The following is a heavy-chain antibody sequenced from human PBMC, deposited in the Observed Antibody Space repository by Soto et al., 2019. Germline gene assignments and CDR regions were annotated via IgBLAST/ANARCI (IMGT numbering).Heavy chain of an antibody. CDR1: GGTFSSYA. Sequence: SVKVSCKASGGTFSSYAISWVRQAPGQGLEWMGGIIPIFGTANYAQKFQGRVTITADESTSTAYMELSSLRSEDTAVYYCARESLKDYYDSSGNFDYWGQGTLVTVSS. J-gene: IGHJ4*02. V-gene: IGHV1-69*13. CDR3: ARESLKDYYDSSGNFDY. CDR2: IIPIFGTA. D-gene: IGHD3-22*01.